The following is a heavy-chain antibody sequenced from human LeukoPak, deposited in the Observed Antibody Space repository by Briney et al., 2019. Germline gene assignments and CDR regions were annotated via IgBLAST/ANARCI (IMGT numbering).Heavy chain of an antibody. Sequence: SETLSLTCTVSGVSISSYYWSWIRQPPGKGLEWIGYIYYSGSTNYNPSLKSRVTISVDTSKNQFSLKLSSVTAADTAMYYCASKVAYCSGGSCYGYFDYWGQGTLVTVPS. CDR3: ASKVAYCSGGSCYGYFDY. J-gene: IGHJ4*02. CDR2: IYYSGST. V-gene: IGHV4-59*08. D-gene: IGHD2-15*01. CDR1: GVSISSYY.